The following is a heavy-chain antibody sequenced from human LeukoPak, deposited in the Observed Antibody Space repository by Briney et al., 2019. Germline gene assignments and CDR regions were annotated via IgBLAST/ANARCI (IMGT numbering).Heavy chain of an antibody. D-gene: IGHD6-13*01. V-gene: IGHV1-2*02. CDR1: GYMFTGYY. J-gene: IGHJ4*02. CDR3: ARDPSGYSSSWYETFFDY. Sequence: ASVKVSCKASGYMFTGYYMHWVRQAPGQGLEWMGWINPDSGVTKYAQKFQGRVTMTRDTSISTAYMELSRLRSDDTAVYYCARDPSGYSSSWYETFFDYWGQGTLVTVSS. CDR2: INPDSGVT.